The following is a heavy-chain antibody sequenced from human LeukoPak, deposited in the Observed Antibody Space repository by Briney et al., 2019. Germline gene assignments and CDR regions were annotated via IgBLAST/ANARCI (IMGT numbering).Heavy chain of an antibody. CDR3: AAREMAVSYYFDY. V-gene: IGHV1-58*02. CDR2: IVVGSGNT. CDR1: GFTFTISA. Sequence: GTSVKVSCKASGFTFTISAMQWVRQARGQRLEWIGWIVVGSGNTNYAQKFQERVTITRDMSTSTVYMELSSLRSEDTAVYYCAAREMAVSYYFDYWGQGTQVTVSS. D-gene: IGHD5-24*01. J-gene: IGHJ4*02.